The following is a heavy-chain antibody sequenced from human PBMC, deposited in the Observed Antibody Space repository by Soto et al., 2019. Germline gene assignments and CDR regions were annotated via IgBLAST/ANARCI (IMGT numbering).Heavy chain of an antibody. CDR2: IYGNDDK. J-gene: IGHJ4*02. V-gene: IGHV2-5*01. Sequence: QITVKESGPTLVKPTQTLTLTCSVSGFSLGARGVGVGWIRQPPGKTLERLAMIYGNDDKNYSPSLKSRLTITKDIAENQVVLKMTNMDPEDTATYFCAHSPWGAAPDYWGQGAVVTVSS. CDR3: AHSPWGAAPDY. CDR1: GFSLGARGVG. D-gene: IGHD3-16*01.